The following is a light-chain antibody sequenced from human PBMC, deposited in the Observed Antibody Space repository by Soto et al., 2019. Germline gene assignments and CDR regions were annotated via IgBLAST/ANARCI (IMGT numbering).Light chain of an antibody. V-gene: IGKV3-20*01. CDR1: QSVSSTN. Sequence: EIVLTQSPGTLSPGESATLSCRASQSVSSTNLAWYQQKPGQSPRLVMFGASSRATGIPDRFSGSGSGTDFTLTISRLEPEDFAVYYCQQYGSSPYTFGQGTKLEIK. CDR3: QQYGSSPYT. CDR2: GAS. J-gene: IGKJ2*01.